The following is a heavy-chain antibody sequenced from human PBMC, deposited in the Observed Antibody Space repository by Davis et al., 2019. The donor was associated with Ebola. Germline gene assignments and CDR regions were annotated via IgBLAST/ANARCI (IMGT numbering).Heavy chain of an antibody. CDR3: TRDWNNIGWGRGIDN. V-gene: IGHV3-74*01. J-gene: IGHJ4*02. D-gene: IGHD3-10*01. CDR2: INSDGTFT. CDR1: AFTFSNYW. Sequence: PGGSLRLSCAASAFTFSNYWMYWVRQAPGEGLMCVSRINSDGTFTTYADSVKGRFTISRDNAKNTLYLQMNSLRAEDTAVYYCTRDWNNIGWGRGIDNWGQGTLVAVSS.